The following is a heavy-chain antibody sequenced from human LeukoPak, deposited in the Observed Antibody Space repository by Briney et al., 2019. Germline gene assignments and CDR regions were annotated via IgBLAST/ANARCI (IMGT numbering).Heavy chain of an antibody. D-gene: IGHD3-16*02. CDR2: MNPNSGNT. J-gene: IGHJ5*02. CDR3: ARGASRSYWFDP. CDR1: GYTFTSYD. Sequence: ASVKVSCKASGYTFTSYDINWVRQATGQGLEWMGWMNPNSGNTGYAQKSQGRVTMTRNTSISTAYMELSSLRSEDTAVYYCARGASRSYWFDPWGQGTLVTVSS. V-gene: IGHV1-8*01.